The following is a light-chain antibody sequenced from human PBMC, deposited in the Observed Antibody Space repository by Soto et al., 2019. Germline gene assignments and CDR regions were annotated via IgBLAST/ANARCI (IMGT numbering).Light chain of an antibody. CDR1: SSNIGAGFD. CDR2: GNY. J-gene: IGLJ2*01. CDR3: QSYDSSLSVAF. Sequence: QSVLTQPSSVSGAPGQRVTISCTGSSSNIGAGFDVHWYQQLPGTAPKFLIYGNYNRPSGVPDRFSGSKSGTSASLAITGLQAEDEADYYCQSYDSSLSVAFFGGGTKLTVL. V-gene: IGLV1-40*01.